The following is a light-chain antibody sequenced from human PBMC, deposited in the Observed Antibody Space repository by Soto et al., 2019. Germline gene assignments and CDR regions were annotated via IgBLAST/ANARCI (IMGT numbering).Light chain of an antibody. CDR3: ASYAGSRTYV. V-gene: IGLV2-23*02. CDR2: EVT. Sequence: QSVVTQPASVSGSPGQSVTISCSGSDIGNYNLVSWYQPLPGRAPKLLIFEVTMRPSGISDRFSGSKSASTASLTVSGLQAEDEGDYYCASYAGSRTYVFGSGTKVTVL. CDR1: SDIGNYNL. J-gene: IGLJ1*01.